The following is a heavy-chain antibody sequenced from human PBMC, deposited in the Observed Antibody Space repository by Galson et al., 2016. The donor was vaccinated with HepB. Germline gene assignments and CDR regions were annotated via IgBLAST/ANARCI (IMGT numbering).Heavy chain of an antibody. Sequence: SCKASGYTFPSYGISWVRQAPGQGLEWMGWISAYTGDTHYAQKLQGRVTMTTDTSTSTAYMELRSLRSDDTAVYYCARGCSSTSCYDPGDYWGQGTLVTVSS. J-gene: IGHJ4*02. D-gene: IGHD2-2*01. CDR3: ARGCSSTSCYDPGDY. V-gene: IGHV1-18*01. CDR2: ISAYTGDT. CDR1: GYTFPSYG.